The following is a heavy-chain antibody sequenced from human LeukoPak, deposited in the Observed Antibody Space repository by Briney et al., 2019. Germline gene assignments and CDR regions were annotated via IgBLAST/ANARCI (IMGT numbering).Heavy chain of an antibody. CDR1: GGSISSGGSS. V-gene: IGHV4-30-2*01. Sequence: SETLSLTCAVSGGSISSGGSSWSWIRQPPGKGLEWIGYIYHSGSTYYNPSLKSRVTISVDRSKNQFSLKLSSVTAADTAVYYCARGRGIWFDPWGQGTLVTVSS. CDR2: IYHSGST. J-gene: IGHJ5*02. CDR3: ARGRGIWFDP.